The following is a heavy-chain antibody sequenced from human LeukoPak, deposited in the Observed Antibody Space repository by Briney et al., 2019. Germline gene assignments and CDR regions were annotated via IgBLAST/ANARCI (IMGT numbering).Heavy chain of an antibody. CDR2: IYYSGST. J-gene: IGHJ4*02. V-gene: IGHV4-59*08. CDR1: GGSISSYY. Sequence: KASETLSLNCTVSGGSISSYYWSWIRQPPGKGLEWIGYIYYSGSTNYNPSLKSRVTISVDTSKNQFSLKLSSRTAADTAVYYCARRGAANAVDYWGQGTLVTVSS. CDR3: ARRGAANAVDY. D-gene: IGHD1-26*01.